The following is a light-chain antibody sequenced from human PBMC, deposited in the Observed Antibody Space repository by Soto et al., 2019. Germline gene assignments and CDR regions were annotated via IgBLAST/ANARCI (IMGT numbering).Light chain of an antibody. V-gene: IGLV2-14*01. CDR1: SSDVGAYNF. J-gene: IGLJ1*01. CDR3: SSHGGSNPFYV. CDR2: EVS. Sequence: QSVLTQPASVSGSPGQSITISCTGTSSDVGAYNFVSWYQQHPGKAPRLIIHEVSNRPSGVSNRFSGSKSGNSASLTISGLQAEDEADYSCSSHGGSNPFYVFGSVTKLTVL.